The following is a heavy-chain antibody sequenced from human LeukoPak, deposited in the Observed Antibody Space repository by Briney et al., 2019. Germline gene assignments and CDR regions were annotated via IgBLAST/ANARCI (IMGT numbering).Heavy chain of an antibody. CDR1: GGTFSSYA. Sequence: ASVKVSCKASGGTFSSYAISWVRQAPGQGLEWMGGIIPIFGTANYAQKFQGRVTITTDESTSTAYTELSGLRSEDTAVYYCARGGAYDFWSGRWAYWGQGTLVTVSS. CDR3: ARGGAYDFWSGRWAY. J-gene: IGHJ4*02. CDR2: IIPIFGTA. D-gene: IGHD3-3*01. V-gene: IGHV1-69*05.